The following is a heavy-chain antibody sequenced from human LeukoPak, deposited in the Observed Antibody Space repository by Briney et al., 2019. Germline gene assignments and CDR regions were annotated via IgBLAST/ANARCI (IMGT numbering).Heavy chain of an antibody. Sequence: ASVKVSCKASGYTFTSYGISWVRQAPGQGLEWMGWISAYNGNTNYAQKLQGRVTMTTDTSTSTAYMELRSLRSDDTAVYYCARDLGYYYDSSGFMRVNWFDPWGQGTLVTVSS. V-gene: IGHV1-18*01. CDR1: GYTFTSYG. CDR3: ARDLGYYYDSSGFMRVNWFDP. CDR2: ISAYNGNT. D-gene: IGHD3-22*01. J-gene: IGHJ5*02.